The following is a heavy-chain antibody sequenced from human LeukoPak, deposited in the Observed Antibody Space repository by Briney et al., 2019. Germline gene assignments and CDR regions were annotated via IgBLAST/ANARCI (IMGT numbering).Heavy chain of an antibody. CDR1: GVSISSHY. V-gene: IGHV4-59*11. CDR2: IYYSGST. J-gene: IGHJ4*02. CDR3: ASDHSGTNYVME. Sequence: SETLSLTCTVSGVSISSHYWSWVRQPPGKGLEWIGYIYYSGSTNYNPSLKSRVTISVDTSKSKYYLKLRSVTDADTAVYYCASDHSGTNYVMEWGRGTLVTVSS. D-gene: IGHD4/OR15-4a*01.